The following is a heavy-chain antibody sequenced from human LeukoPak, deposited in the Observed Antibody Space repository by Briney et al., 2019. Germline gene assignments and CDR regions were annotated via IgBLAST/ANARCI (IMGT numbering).Heavy chain of an antibody. CDR2: ISSSSSYI. J-gene: IGHJ4*02. CDR3: ARDSKVFYYGSGSYYIRPNYFDY. D-gene: IGHD3-10*01. Sequence: GGSLRLSRAASGFTFSSYSMNWVRQAPGKGLEWVSSISSSSSYIYYADSVKGRFTISRDNAKNSLYLQMNSLRAEDTAVYYCARDSKVFYYGSGSYYIRPNYFDYWGQGTLVTVSS. V-gene: IGHV3-21*01. CDR1: GFTFSSYS.